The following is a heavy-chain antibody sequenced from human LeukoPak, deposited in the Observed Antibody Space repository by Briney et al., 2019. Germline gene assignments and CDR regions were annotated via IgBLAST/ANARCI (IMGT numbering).Heavy chain of an antibody. CDR1: GYTFRQYS. D-gene: IGHD3-9*01. V-gene: IGHV1-18*01. Sequence: GASVKVSCKASGYTFRQYSISWVRQAPGQGLEWTGWISAYNGNTNYAQKLQGRVTMTTDTSTSTAYMELRSLRSDDTAVYYCAGDCPYYDILTGYRLGYFSHYYYMDVWGKETTVTVSS. J-gene: IGHJ6*03. CDR3: AGDCPYYDILTGYRLGYFSHYYYMDV. CDR2: ISAYNGNT.